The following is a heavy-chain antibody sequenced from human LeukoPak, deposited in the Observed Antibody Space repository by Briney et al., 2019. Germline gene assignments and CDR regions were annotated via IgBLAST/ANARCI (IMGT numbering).Heavy chain of an antibody. J-gene: IGHJ4*02. CDR2: ISGSGGST. Sequence: GGSLRLSCAASGFTFSGYAMSWVRQAPGKGLEWVSAISGSGGSTYYADSVKGRFTISRDNSKNTLYLQMNSLRAEDTAVYYCAKASGYDFWSGYYVDYWGQGTLVTVSS. CDR1: GFTFSGYA. CDR3: AKASGYDFWSGYYVDY. V-gene: IGHV3-23*01. D-gene: IGHD3-3*01.